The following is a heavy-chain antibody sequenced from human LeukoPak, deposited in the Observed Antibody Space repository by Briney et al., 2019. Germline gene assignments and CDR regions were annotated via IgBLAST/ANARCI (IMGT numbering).Heavy chain of an antibody. CDR2: INPSGGST. Sequence: ASVKVSCKASGYTFTSYYMHWVRQAPGQGLEWMGIINPSGGSTSYAQKFQGRVTMTRDTSTSTVYMELSSLRSEDTAVYYCARDGEFRYCSSTSRHAPYYYGSGSSAFDIWGQGTMVTVSS. CDR1: GYTFTSYY. CDR3: ARDGEFRYCSSTSRHAPYYYGSGSSAFDI. D-gene: IGHD3-10*01. V-gene: IGHV1-46*01. J-gene: IGHJ3*02.